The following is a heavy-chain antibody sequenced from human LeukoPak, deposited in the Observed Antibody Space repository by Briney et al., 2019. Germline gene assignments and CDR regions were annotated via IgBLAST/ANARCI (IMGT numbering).Heavy chain of an antibody. V-gene: IGHV4-34*01. Sequence: SETLSLTCAVYGGSFSGYYWSWIRQPPGKGLEWIGEINHSGSTNYNPSLKSRVTISVDTSKNQFSLKLSSVTAADTAVYYCSRGLAVVIITGGALDYWGQGTLVTVSS. J-gene: IGHJ4*02. CDR3: SRGLAVVIITGGALDY. CDR1: GGSFSGYY. CDR2: INHSGST. D-gene: IGHD3-22*01.